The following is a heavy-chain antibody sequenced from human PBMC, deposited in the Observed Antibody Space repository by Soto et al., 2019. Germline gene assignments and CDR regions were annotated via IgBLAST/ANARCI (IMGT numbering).Heavy chain of an antibody. CDR1: GFTFSSYS. V-gene: IGHV3-21*01. CDR2: ISSSSSCI. D-gene: IGHD3-10*01. Sequence: EVQLVESGGGLVKPGGSLRLSCAASGFTFSSYSMNWVRQAPGKGLEWVSSISSSSSCIYYADSVKGRFTISRDNAKNSLYLQMNSLRAEDTAVYYCARQELLLWFGELLQGWFDPWGQGTLVTVSS. J-gene: IGHJ5*02. CDR3: ARQELLLWFGELLQGWFDP.